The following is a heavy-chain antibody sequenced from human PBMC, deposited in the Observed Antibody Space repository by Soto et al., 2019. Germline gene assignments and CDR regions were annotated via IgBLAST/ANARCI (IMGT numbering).Heavy chain of an antibody. Sequence: QVQLVQSGAEVKKPGASVKISCKASGYTFSNYYMQWVRQAPGQGREWLGVINPSGGSTTYAQNFQGRVTMTRDTSTNTVYMDLSSLSSEDTGIYYCAREAVNYYYGMEVWGQGTTVTVSS. CDR3: AREAVNYYYGMEV. V-gene: IGHV1-46*01. J-gene: IGHJ6*02. CDR1: GYTFSNYY. CDR2: INPSGGST. D-gene: IGHD2-15*01.